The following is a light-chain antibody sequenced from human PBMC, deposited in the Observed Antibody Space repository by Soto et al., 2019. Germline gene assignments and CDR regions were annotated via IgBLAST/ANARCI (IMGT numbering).Light chain of an antibody. CDR1: QSISSW. V-gene: IGKV1-5*03. CDR2: KAS. CDR3: QQYSRHWT. J-gene: IGKJ1*01. Sequence: DIPMTQSPSTLSASVGDRVTFTCRASQSISSWLAWYQQKPGKAPKLLIYKASSLETGVPSRFSGSGSGTEFTLTISSLQPDDFATYYCQQYSRHWTFGQGTKVEIK.